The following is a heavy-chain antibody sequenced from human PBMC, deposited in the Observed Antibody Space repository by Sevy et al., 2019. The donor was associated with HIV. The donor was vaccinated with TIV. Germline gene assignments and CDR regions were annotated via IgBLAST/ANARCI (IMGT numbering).Heavy chain of an antibody. D-gene: IGHD1-26*01. V-gene: IGHV3-7*01. CDR2: IKNDGTEE. CDR1: GLTFSNSW. Sequence: GGSLRLSCAASGLTFSNSWMSWVRQTPEKGLEWVAIIKNDGTEEYYVDSVKGRFTISRDNAKNSLYLQMNGLRVEDTAVYYCGRDPYRGAIDYWGQGTLVTVSS. J-gene: IGHJ4*02. CDR3: GRDPYRGAIDY.